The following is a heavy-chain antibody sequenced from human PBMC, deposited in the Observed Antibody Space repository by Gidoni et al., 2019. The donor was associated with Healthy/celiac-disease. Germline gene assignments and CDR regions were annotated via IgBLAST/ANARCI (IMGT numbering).Heavy chain of an antibody. J-gene: IGHJ4*02. D-gene: IGHD6-25*01. V-gene: IGHV1-3*01. CDR3: ARAAYYFDY. Sequence: QVQLVQSGAEVKKLGASVKVSCQASGYTFTSYAMHWVRQAPGQRLEWMGWINAGNGNTKYSQKFQGRVTITRDTSASTAYMELSSLRSEDTAVYYCARAAYYFDYWGQGTLVTVSS. CDR2: INAGNGNT. CDR1: GYTFTSYA.